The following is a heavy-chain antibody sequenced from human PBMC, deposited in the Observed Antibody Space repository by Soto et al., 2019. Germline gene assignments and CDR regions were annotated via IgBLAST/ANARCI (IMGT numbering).Heavy chain of an antibody. CDR2: ISYDGSNK. Sequence: GGSLRLSCAASGFTFSSYGMHWVRQAPGKGLEWVAVISYDGSNKYYADSVKGRFTISRDNSKNSLYLQMNSLRAEDTAVYYCARDPLWGTAMVLWYFDLWGRGTLVTVSS. CDR3: ARDPLWGTAMVLWYFDL. CDR1: GFTFSSYG. J-gene: IGHJ2*01. V-gene: IGHV3-30*03. D-gene: IGHD5-18*01.